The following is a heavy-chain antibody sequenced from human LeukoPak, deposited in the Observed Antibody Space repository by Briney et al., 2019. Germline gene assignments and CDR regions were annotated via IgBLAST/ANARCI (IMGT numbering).Heavy chain of an antibody. CDR1: GYTFTGYY. Sequence: GASVKVSCKASGYTFTGYYMHWVRQAPGQGLEWMGWINPNSGGTNYAQKFQGRVTMTRDTSISTAYMELSRLRSDDTAVYYCARDYGDYTEYFDYWGQGTLATVSS. CDR2: INPNSGGT. CDR3: ARDYGDYTEYFDY. D-gene: IGHD4-17*01. V-gene: IGHV1-2*02. J-gene: IGHJ4*02.